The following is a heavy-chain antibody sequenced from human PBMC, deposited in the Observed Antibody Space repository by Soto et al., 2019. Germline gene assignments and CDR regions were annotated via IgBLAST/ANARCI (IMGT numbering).Heavy chain of an antibody. CDR3: ARTDRDFYGLDV. CDR1: GFTFRNYD. Sequence: EVQLVESGGGLVQPGGSLRLSCEASGFTFRNYDMHWVRQGTGKGLEWVSGISAAGDPDYADSVEGRFTISRENAQNSFFLQMKSIRGGDTAVYYCARTDRDFYGLDVWGQGTTVIVSS. CDR2: ISAAGDP. V-gene: IGHV3-13*05. J-gene: IGHJ6*02.